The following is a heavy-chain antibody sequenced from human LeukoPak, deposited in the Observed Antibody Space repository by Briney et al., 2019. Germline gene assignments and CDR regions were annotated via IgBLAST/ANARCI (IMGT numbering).Heavy chain of an antibody. CDR1: GFTFSSYS. V-gene: IGHV3-21*01. D-gene: IGHD1-26*01. CDR3: VRGQRSGRSEYSYYYMDI. J-gene: IGHJ6*03. CDR2: ISSSSSYI. Sequence: GGSLRLSCAASGFTFSSYSMNWVRQAPGKGLEWVSSISSSSSYIYYADSVKGRFTISRDNAKNSLYLQMNSLRADDTAVYSCVRGQRSGRSEYSYYYMDIWGNGTTVTVSS.